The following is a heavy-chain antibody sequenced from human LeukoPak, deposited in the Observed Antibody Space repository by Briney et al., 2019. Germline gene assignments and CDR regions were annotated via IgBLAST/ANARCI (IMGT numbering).Heavy chain of an antibody. CDR1: GGSISSSNW. CDR2: IYHSGSA. V-gene: IGHV4-4*02. J-gene: IGHJ3*02. D-gene: IGHD3-16*02. Sequence: PSGTLSLTCAVSGGSISSSNWWSWVRQPPGKGLEWIGEIYHSGSANYNPSLKSRVTISVDTSKNQFSLKLSSVTAADTAVYYCARDYRPLDAFDIWGQGTMVTVSS. CDR3: ARDYRPLDAFDI.